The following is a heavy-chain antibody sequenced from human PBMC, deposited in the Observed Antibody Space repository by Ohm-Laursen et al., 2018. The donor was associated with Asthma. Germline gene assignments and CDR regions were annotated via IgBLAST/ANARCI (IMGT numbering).Heavy chain of an antibody. CDR1: GFTFSSYT. Sequence: SLRLSCAASGFTFSSYTMSWVRQAPGKGLEWLSIVSGLDSGAHTYYADSVKGRFTISRDNAKNSLYLQMNSLRAEDTAVYYCARVFGWSFDYWGQGTLVTVSS. D-gene: IGHD6-19*01. J-gene: IGHJ4*02. CDR2: VSGLDSGAHT. CDR3: ARVFGWSFDY. V-gene: IGHV3-21*01.